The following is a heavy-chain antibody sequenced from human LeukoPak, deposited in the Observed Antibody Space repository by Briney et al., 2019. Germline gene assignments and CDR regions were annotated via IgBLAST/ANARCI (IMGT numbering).Heavy chain of an antibody. J-gene: IGHJ4*02. Sequence: PGGSLRLSCAASGFTFSSYAMNWVRQAPGKGLEWVSSISGSGDSTYYTDSVKGRFTISRENSKNTLCLQMNSLRAEDTAVFYCAKGPMGRIDYWGQGTLATVSS. V-gene: IGHV3-23*01. CDR2: ISGSGDST. CDR3: AKGPMGRIDY. CDR1: GFTFSSYA. D-gene: IGHD2-15*01.